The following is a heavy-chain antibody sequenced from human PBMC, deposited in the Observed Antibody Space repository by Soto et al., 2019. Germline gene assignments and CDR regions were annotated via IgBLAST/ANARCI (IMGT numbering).Heavy chain of an antibody. V-gene: IGHV4-59*08. CDR3: ARRYGSGFDY. Sequence: PXXTLSLTCTVSGGSISSYYWSWIRQPPGNGLEWIXYIYYXRSTNYNPYLXXRVTISVXXSKNQFSLKLSSVPAADTAVYYCARRYGSGFDYCGQGTLVTVSS. CDR1: GGSISSYY. CDR2: IYYXRST. J-gene: IGHJ4*02. D-gene: IGHD6-19*01.